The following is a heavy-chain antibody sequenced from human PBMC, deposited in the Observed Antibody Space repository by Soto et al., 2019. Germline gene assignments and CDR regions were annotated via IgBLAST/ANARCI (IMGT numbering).Heavy chain of an antibody. CDR1: GFTFSDSY. Sequence: GGSLRLSCAASGFTFSDSYMSWIRQAPGKGLEWISYITFSCNTVYYADSLKGRFTISRDNAKTSLYLQMNRLRAEDTAVYYCARVSWREKYGMDVWGQGTTVTVSS. CDR3: ARVSWREKYGMDV. V-gene: IGHV3-11*01. J-gene: IGHJ6*02. CDR2: ITFSCNTV.